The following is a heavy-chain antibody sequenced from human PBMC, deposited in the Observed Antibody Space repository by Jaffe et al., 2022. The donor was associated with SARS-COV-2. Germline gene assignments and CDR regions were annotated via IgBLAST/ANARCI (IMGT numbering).Heavy chain of an antibody. J-gene: IGHJ5*02. D-gene: IGHD3-3*01. V-gene: IGHV2-5*01. Sequence: QITLKESGPTLVKPTQTLTLTCTFSGFSLSTSGVGVGWIRQPPGKALEWLALIYWNDDKRYSPSLKSRLTITKDTSKNQVVLTMTNMDPVDTATYYCAHIPSGVVIHPHNWFDPWGQGTLVTVSS. CDR3: AHIPSGVVIHPHNWFDP. CDR2: IYWNDDK. CDR1: GFSLSTSGVG.